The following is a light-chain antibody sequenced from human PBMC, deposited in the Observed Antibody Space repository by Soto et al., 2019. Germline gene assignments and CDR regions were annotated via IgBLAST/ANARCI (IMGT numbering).Light chain of an antibody. CDR3: AAWDDSMSGYV. CDR2: SNN. CDR1: SSNIGSNY. J-gene: IGLJ1*01. Sequence: QTVLTQPPSASGTPGQRVTISWSGSSSNIGSNYVYWYQQLPGTAPKLLIYSNNQRPSGVPDRFSGSKSGTSASLAISGLRSEDEADYYCAAWDDSMSGYVLGSGTKV. V-gene: IGLV1-47*02.